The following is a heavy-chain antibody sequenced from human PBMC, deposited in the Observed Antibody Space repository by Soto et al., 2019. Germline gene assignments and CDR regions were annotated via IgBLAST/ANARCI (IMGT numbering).Heavy chain of an antibody. CDR1: GYTFSGYY. CDR2: INPNSGGT. Sequence: ASVKVSCKASGYTFSGYYMHWVRQAPGQGLESMGWINPNSGGTNYAQKFQGRVTMTRDTSISTAYMELSRLRSDDTAVYYCARGALLYSSSWYNYYYGMDVWGQGTTVTVSS. J-gene: IGHJ6*02. CDR3: ARGALLYSSSWYNYYYGMDV. D-gene: IGHD6-13*01. V-gene: IGHV1-2*02.